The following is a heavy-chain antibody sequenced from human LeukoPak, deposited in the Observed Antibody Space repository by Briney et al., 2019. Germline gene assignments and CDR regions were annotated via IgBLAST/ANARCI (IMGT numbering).Heavy chain of an antibody. CDR3: AKDGENRGYSFDY. CDR2: TSTGGST. Sequence: PGGSLRLSCAASGFTFSNYAMSWVRQAPGKGLEWVSGTSTGGSTYYADSVKGRFTISRDNSKNTLYLQMNSLRAEDTAVYYCAKDGENRGYSFDYWGQGTLVTVSS. V-gene: IGHV3-23*01. D-gene: IGHD6-13*01. CDR1: GFTFSNYA. J-gene: IGHJ4*02.